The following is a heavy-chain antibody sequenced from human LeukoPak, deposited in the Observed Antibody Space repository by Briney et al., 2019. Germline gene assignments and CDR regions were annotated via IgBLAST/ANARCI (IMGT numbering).Heavy chain of an antibody. CDR3: TTDQRELHAPDY. CDR1: GLTFRNYA. J-gene: IGHJ4*02. Sequence: GGSLRLSCAASGLTFRNYAMTWVRQAPGKGLEWVGRIKRKTDGGTTDYAAPVKGRFTISRDDSKNTLYLQMNSLKTEDTAVYYCTTDQRELHAPDYWGQGTLVTVSS. V-gene: IGHV3-15*01. D-gene: IGHD1-26*01. CDR2: IKRKTDGGTT.